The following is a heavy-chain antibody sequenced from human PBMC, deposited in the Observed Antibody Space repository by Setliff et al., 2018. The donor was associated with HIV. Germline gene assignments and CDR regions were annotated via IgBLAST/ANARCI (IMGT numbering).Heavy chain of an antibody. Sequence: APVKVSCKASGHTFTGHYLHWVRQAPGQGLEWLGWVNPNSGDAIYAQNFQGRVTMNRDTSTNAAYMELRGLRSDDTAVYYCARNFGLSPSGKYYYYYGMDIWGQGTTVTVS. J-gene: IGHJ6*02. V-gene: IGHV1-2*02. CDR2: VNPNSGDA. CDR3: ARNFGLSPSGKYYYYYGMDI. D-gene: IGHD3-10*01. CDR1: GHTFTGHY.